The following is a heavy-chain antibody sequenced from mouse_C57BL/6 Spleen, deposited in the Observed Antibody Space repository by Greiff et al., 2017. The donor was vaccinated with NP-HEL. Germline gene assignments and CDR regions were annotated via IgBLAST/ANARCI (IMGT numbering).Heavy chain of an antibody. CDR1: GYTFTDYE. Sequence: VQLQQSGAELVRPGASVTLSCKASGYTFTDYEMHWVKQTPVHGLEWIGAIDPETGGTAYNQKFKGKAILTADKSSSTAYMELRSLTSEYSAVYYCTRLTWTRFAYWGQGTLVTVSA. D-gene: IGHD4-1*01. CDR2: IDPETGGT. J-gene: IGHJ3*01. V-gene: IGHV1-15*01. CDR3: TRLTWTRFAY.